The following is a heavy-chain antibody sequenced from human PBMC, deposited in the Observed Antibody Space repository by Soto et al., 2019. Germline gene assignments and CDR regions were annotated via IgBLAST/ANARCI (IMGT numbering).Heavy chain of an antibody. CDR1: GYTFTSYD. Sequence: ASVKVSCKASGYTFTSYDINWGRQATGQGLEWMGWMNPNSGNTGYAQKFQCRVTMTRNTSISTAYMELSSLRSEDTAVYYCARGSDAIFGVVPNWFDPWGQGTLVTVSS. V-gene: IGHV1-8*01. CDR2: MNPNSGNT. D-gene: IGHD3-3*01. CDR3: ARGSDAIFGVVPNWFDP. J-gene: IGHJ5*02.